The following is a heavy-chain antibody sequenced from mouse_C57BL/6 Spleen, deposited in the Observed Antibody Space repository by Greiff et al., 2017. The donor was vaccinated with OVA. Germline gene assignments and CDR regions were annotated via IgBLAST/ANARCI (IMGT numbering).Heavy chain of an antibody. CDR1: GYTFTSYD. J-gene: IGHJ3*01. CDR3: ARISYYYGSRTWFAY. V-gene: IGHV1-85*01. Sequence: QVQLKESGPELVKPGASVKLSCKASGYTFTSYDINWVKQRPGKGLEWIGWIYPRDGSTKYNEKFKGKATLTVDTSSSTAYMELLSLTSEDSAVYFCARISYYYGSRTWFAYWGQGTLVTVSA. D-gene: IGHD1-1*01. CDR2: IYPRDGST.